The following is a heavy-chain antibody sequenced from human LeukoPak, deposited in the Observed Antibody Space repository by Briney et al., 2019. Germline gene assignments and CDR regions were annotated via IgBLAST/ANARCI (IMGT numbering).Heavy chain of an antibody. CDR2: VYSSGVG. J-gene: IGHJ4*02. Sequence: SETLSLTCTVAGGSITGYYWNWIRQPAGQGLEWLGRVYSSGVGNYNPSLTSRVTMSVDTSKNQFSLKLTSLTAADTAVYYCAREEFLHEIDSSGYFVYWGQGTLVTVSS. CDR1: GGSITGYY. V-gene: IGHV4-4*07. D-gene: IGHD3-22*01. CDR3: AREEFLHEIDSSGYFVY.